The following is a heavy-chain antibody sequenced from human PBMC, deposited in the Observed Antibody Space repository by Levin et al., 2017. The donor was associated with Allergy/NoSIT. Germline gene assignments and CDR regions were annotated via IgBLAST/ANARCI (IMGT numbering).Heavy chain of an antibody. CDR3: AVLQFGAWG. CDR2: IWFDGSNE. D-gene: IGHD5-24*01. CDR1: GFIFSAYG. J-gene: IGHJ4*02. V-gene: IGHV3-33*07. Sequence: LSLTCAASGFIFSAYGMYWVRQAPGKGLERVASIWFDGSNEDYVDSVKGRFTISRDNSENTLYLQMNSLRDEDTAVYYCAVLQFGAWGWGQGTLVTVSS.